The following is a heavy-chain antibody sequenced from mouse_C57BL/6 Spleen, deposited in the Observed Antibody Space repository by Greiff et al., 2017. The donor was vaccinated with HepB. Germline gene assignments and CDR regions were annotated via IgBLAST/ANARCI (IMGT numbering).Heavy chain of an antibody. Sequence: EVQGVESGGGLVKPGGSLKLSCAASGFTFSSYTMSWVRQTPEKRLEWVATISGGGGNTYYPDSVKGRFTISRDNAKNTLYLQMSSLRSEDTALYYCARDQDGYYLDYWGQGTTLTVSS. V-gene: IGHV5-9*01. CDR3: ARDQDGYYLDY. D-gene: IGHD2-3*01. J-gene: IGHJ2*01. CDR1: GFTFSSYT. CDR2: ISGGGGNT.